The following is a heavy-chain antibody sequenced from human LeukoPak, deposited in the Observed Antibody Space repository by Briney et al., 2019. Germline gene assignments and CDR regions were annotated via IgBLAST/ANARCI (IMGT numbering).Heavy chain of an antibody. CDR2: MSSSDDGR. Sequence: GGSLRLSCATSGFSFSSYAMSWVRQAPGKGLEWVSAMSSSDDGRYYAASVRGRFTISRDNSKNTLYLQMNSLRAEDTAVYYCAKDRDGTVAGTEFFDYWGQGTLVTVSS. CDR1: GFSFSSYA. J-gene: IGHJ4*02. V-gene: IGHV3-23*01. D-gene: IGHD6-19*01. CDR3: AKDRDGTVAGTEFFDY.